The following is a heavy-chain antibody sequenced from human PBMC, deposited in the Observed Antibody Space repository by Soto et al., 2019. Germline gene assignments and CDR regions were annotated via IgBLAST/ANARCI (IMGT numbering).Heavy chain of an antibody. CDR2: ISPYTGNT. V-gene: IGHV1-18*01. D-gene: IGHD3-16*01. CDR3: VIVDNYVTPTPQDV. J-gene: IGHJ6*02. CDR1: GYIFVNYG. Sequence: QVQLVQSGDEVKKPGASVKVSCKASGYIFVNYGIAWVRQAPGQGLEWMGWISPYTGNTHSATKVQGRLTMTTDTSTSTANMDLGSLTSDDTAVDSCVIVDNYVTPTPQDVWGQGNTGTVSS.